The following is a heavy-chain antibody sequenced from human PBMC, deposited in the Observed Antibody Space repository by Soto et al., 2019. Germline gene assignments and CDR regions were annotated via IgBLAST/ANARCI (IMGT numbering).Heavy chain of an antibody. J-gene: IGHJ3*02. CDR2: IYYSGRT. CDR1: GGSISSYY. CDR3: ARDGGRYYDILTGYYQGLPSDAFDI. Sequence: SETLSLTCTVSGGSISSYYWSWIRQPPGKGLEWIGYIYYSGRTNYNPSLKSRVTISVDTSKNQFSLKLSSVAAADTAVYYCARDGGRYYDILTGYYQGLPSDAFDIWGQGTMVTVSS. D-gene: IGHD3-9*01. V-gene: IGHV4-59*01.